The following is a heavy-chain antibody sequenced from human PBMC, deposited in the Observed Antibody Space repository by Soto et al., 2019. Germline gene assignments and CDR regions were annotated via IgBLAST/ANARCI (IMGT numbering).Heavy chain of an antibody. Sequence: SEIPCVTTSVSDGLSRNRCAFLRWIRQPPGKGLEWIGNIYYSGNTYCNPSLKSRLIISIDTSKNQFSLKVGSVTAADTAVYYCASSSLYGTAFWGQGTTVNGSS. CDR3: ASSSLYGTAF. V-gene: IGHV4-30-4*01. J-gene: IGHJ6*02. CDR2: IYYSGNT. CDR1: DGLSRNRCAF.